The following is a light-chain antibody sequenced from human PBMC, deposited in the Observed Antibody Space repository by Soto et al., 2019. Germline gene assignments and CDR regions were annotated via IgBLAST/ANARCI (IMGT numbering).Light chain of an antibody. CDR1: QSIGRN. J-gene: IGKJ1*01. CDR3: QQGYSRPRT. CDR2: TTS. Sequence: DSQMTQSPSSLSASVGDRVTITCRASQSIGRNLNWYQQKPGKAPNLLIYTTSNLESGVPSRFSGSGSGTDFTLTISSLQPEDVATYFCQQGYSRPRTFGQGTKVDIK. V-gene: IGKV1-39*01.